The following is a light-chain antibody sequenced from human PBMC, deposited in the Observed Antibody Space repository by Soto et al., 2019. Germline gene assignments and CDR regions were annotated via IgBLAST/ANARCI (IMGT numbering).Light chain of an antibody. CDR1: QSIGDS. Sequence: DVQMTQSPSTGSAFIGDRVPITCRARQSIGDSLAWYQHKPGKGPKVLIYRASSLKRGVPSRFSGSGAGTDFTLTISGLQPDDFGTYYCQQYHTYSLTFGQGTRVEIK. CDR3: QQYHTYSLT. V-gene: IGKV1-5*03. CDR2: RAS. J-gene: IGKJ1*01.